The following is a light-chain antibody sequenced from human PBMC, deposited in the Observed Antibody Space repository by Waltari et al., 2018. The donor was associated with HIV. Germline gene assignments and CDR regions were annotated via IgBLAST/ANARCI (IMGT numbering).Light chain of an antibody. CDR3: QVWDSSSHHWV. CDR1: NIGSKS. Sequence: SYVLTQPPSVSVAPGQTARITCGGNNIGSKSVHWYLQKPGQAPVVVVYHDSGRPSGIPERFSGSNSGNTATLTLSRVEAGDEADYYCQVWDSSSHHWVFGGGTKLTVL. J-gene: IGLJ3*02. V-gene: IGLV3-21*02. CDR2: HDS.